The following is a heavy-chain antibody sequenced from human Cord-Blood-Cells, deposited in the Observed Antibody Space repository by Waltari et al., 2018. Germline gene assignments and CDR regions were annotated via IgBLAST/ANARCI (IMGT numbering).Heavy chain of an antibody. V-gene: IGHV3-53*02. D-gene: IGHD2-2*02. CDR3: ARDPDYCSSTSCYTS. J-gene: IGHJ5*02. CDR1: GFTVSSNY. Sequence: EVQLVETGGGLIQPGGSLRLSCAASGFTVSSNYMSWVRQAPGKGLGWVSVIYSGGSTSYQDSVKGRFTISRDSSKNTLYLQMNSLRAEDTAVYYCARDPDYCSSTSCYTSWGQGTLVTVSS. CDR2: IYSGGST.